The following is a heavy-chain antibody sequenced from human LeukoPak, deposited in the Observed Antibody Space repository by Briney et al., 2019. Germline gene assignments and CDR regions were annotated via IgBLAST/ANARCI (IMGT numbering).Heavy chain of an antibody. CDR2: ISYDGSNK. V-gene: IGHV3-30-3*01. CDR3: AKDRVATYGDGGMDV. J-gene: IGHJ6*02. CDR1: GFTFSSYA. D-gene: IGHD4-17*01. Sequence: AGGSLRLSCAASGFTFSSYAMHWVRQAPGKGLEWVAVISYDGSNKYYADSVKGRFTISRDNSKNTLYLQMNSLRAEDTALYYCAKDRVATYGDGGMDVWGQGTTVTVSS.